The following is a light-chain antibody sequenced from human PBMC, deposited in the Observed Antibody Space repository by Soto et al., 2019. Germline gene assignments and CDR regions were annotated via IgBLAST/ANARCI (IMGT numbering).Light chain of an antibody. J-gene: IGKJ3*01. CDR1: QSLNRN. V-gene: IGKV3D-15*01. Sequence: EILMTQSPATLSVSPGERATLSCRASQSLNRNLAGYQQKPGQAPRLIIYGASTRASGIPARFSGSGSGTEFTLTISSLQSEDFALYYCQHYNDWPPPFTFGPGTKVDL. CDR2: GAS. CDR3: QHYNDWPPPFT.